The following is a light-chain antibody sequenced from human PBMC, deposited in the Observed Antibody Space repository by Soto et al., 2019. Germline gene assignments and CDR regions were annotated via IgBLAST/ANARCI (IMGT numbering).Light chain of an antibody. CDR3: CSYAGSYTYV. Sequence: QSVLTQPRSVSGSPGQSVTISCTGTSSDVGGYNYVSWYQQHPDKAPKVMIYDVSKRPSGVPDRFSGSKSGNTASLTISGLQAEDDADYYCCSYAGSYTYVFGSGTKVTVL. J-gene: IGLJ1*01. CDR2: DVS. V-gene: IGLV2-11*01. CDR1: SSDVGGYNY.